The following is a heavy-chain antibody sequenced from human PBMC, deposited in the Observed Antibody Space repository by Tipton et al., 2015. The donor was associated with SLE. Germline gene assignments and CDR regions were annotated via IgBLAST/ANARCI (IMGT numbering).Heavy chain of an antibody. J-gene: IGHJ3*02. CDR2: ISGSGGST. V-gene: IGHV3-23*01. D-gene: IGHD6-13*01. CDR3: AKDRFEQQPYDAFDI. CDR1: GFTFDDYA. Sequence: SLRLSCAASGFTFDDYATHWDRPAPGKGLEWVSAISGSGGSTHYADTVKRRFTISRDNSKNTLYPQMNSLRAEDTAVYYCAKDRFEQQPYDAFDIWGQGTMVTVSS.